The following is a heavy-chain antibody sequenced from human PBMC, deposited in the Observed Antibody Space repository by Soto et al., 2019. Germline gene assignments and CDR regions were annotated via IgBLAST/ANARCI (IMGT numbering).Heavy chain of an antibody. V-gene: IGHV1-3*01. D-gene: IGHD2-2*01. Sequence: ASVKVSCKASGYTFTSYAMHWARQAPGQRLEWMGWINAGNGNTKYSQKFQGRVTITRDTSASTAYMELSSLRSEDTAVYYCSFAPNWTYQLTRYWGRGTQVTVSS. J-gene: IGHJ4*02. CDR3: SFAPNWTYQLTRY. CDR1: GYTFTSYA. CDR2: INAGNGNT.